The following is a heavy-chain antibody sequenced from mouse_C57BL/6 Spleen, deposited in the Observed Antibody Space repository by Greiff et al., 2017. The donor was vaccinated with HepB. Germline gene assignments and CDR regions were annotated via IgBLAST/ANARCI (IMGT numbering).Heavy chain of an antibody. D-gene: IGHD1-1*01. CDR3: ARTAYGSSHFDY. Sequence: DVHLVESGGGLVKPGGSLKLSCAASGFTFSDYGMHWVRQAPEKGLEWVAYISSGSSTIYYADTVKGRFTISRDNAKNTLFLQMTSLRSEDTAMYYCARTAYGSSHFDYWGQGTTLTVSS. CDR1: GFTFSDYG. CDR2: ISSGSSTI. J-gene: IGHJ2*01. V-gene: IGHV5-17*01.